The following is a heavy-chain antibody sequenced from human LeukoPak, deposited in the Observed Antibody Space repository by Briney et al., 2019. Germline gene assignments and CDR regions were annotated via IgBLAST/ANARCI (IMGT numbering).Heavy chain of an antibody. D-gene: IGHD7-27*01. CDR3: AKDFTGARDY. CDR1: GFTFSSYE. CDR2: ISSSGSTI. J-gene: IGHJ4*02. V-gene: IGHV3-48*03. Sequence: GGSLRLSCAASGFTFSSYEMNWVRQAPGKGREWVSYISSSGSTIYYADSVKGRFTISRDNAKNSLYLQMNSLRAEDTAIYYCAKDFTGARDYWGQGILLTVSS.